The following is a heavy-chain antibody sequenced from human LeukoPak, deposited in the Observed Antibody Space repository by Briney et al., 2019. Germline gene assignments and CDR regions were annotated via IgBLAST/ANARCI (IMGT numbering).Heavy chain of an antibody. Sequence: PSQTLSLTCTVSGGSLSSGSYYWSWIRQPAGKGLEWIGRIYTSGSTNYNPSLKSRVTISVDTSKNQFSLKLSSVTAADTAVYYCARGISSGRKSGFDYWGQGTLVTVSS. CDR1: GGSLSSGSYY. V-gene: IGHV4-61*02. CDR2: IYTSGST. J-gene: IGHJ4*02. CDR3: ARGISSGRKSGFDY. D-gene: IGHD6-19*01.